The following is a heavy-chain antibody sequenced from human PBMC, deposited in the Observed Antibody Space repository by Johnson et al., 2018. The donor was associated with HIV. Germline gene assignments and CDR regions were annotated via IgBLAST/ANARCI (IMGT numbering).Heavy chain of an antibody. D-gene: IGHD3/OR15-3a*01. CDR3: ARDPFMAGLYAFDI. CDR2: IPSDGSNK. V-gene: IGHV3-30-3*01. J-gene: IGHJ3*02. CDR1: GFTFSSYA. Sequence: QVQLVESGGGVVQPGRSLRLSCAASGFTFSSYALHWARQTPGTVLAWVAIIPSDGSNKYYADSVTCRFTISRDNSKNTLYPQMNRLRAADSAVYYCARDPFMAGLYAFDIWGQGTMVTVSS.